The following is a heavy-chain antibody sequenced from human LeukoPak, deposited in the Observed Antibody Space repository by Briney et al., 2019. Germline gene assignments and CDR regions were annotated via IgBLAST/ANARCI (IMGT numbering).Heavy chain of an antibody. Sequence: SETLSLTCTVSGGSISSYYWSWIRQPPGKGLEWIGYIYYSGSTNYNPSLKSRVTTSVDTSKNQFSLKLSSVTAADTAVYYCARAHYYGSGSYYPWGQGTLVTVSS. V-gene: IGHV4-59*01. CDR2: IYYSGST. D-gene: IGHD3-10*01. J-gene: IGHJ5*02. CDR1: GGSISSYY. CDR3: ARAHYYGSGSYYP.